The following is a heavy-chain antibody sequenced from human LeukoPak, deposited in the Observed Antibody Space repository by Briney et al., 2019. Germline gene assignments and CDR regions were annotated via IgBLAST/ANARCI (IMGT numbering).Heavy chain of an antibody. V-gene: IGHV4-59*11. Sequence: PSETLSLTCTVSGGSISSHYWTWIRQSPVKGLEWIGDISNSGSTSYNPSLKSRVTISIDTSKNQFSLKLSSVTAADTAVYHCGRDALVGYFSYYYMDVWGKGTTVNVSS. CDR3: GRDALVGYFSYYYMDV. D-gene: IGHD2-15*01. J-gene: IGHJ6*03. CDR2: ISNSGST. CDR1: GGSISSHY.